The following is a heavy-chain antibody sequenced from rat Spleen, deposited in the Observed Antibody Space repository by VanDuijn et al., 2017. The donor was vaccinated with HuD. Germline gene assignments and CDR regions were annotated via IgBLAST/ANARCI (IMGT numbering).Heavy chain of an antibody. CDR3: TRGGNYDYDH. D-gene: IGHD1-10*01. Sequence: EVQVVESGGGLVQPGRSLKFSCSASGFTFSSFPMAWVRQAPKKDLEWVASISSGGGGIYYLDSVKGRFTISRENAKNTLYLQMNSLRSEDTATYYCTRGGNYDYDHWGQGLMVTVSS. J-gene: IGHJ2*01. CDR2: ISSGGGGI. CDR1: GFTFSSFP. V-gene: IGHV5-46*01.